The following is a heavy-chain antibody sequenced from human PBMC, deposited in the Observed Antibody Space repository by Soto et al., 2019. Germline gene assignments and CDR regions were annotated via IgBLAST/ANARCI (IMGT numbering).Heavy chain of an antibody. CDR1: GHTFTSYG. J-gene: IGHJ5*02. D-gene: IGHD2-2*01. V-gene: IGHV1-18*01. Sequence: ASVKVSCKASGHTFTSYGFSWVRQAPGQGLEWMGWISAYNGNTDYAQNLQGRVTMTTDTSTRTAYMELRSLRSDDTAVYYCVYCNSTTYFASCFDPWGQGTLVTVSS. CDR3: VYCNSTTYFASCFDP. CDR2: ISAYNGNT.